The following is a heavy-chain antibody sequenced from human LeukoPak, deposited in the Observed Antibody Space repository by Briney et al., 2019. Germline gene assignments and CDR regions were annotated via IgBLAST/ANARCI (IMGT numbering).Heavy chain of an antibody. CDR1: GYSFTSYW. CDR2: IYPGDSET. V-gene: IGHV5-51*01. Sequence: GESLKISCKGSGYSFTSYWIGWVRQMPGKGLGWMGIIYPGDSETRYSPSFQGQVTISAHKSISTPYLQGSSLKASDTAMYYCARHWPSYYYDSSGYYPARDWGQGTLVTVSS. CDR3: ARHWPSYYYDSSGYYPARD. D-gene: IGHD3-22*01. J-gene: IGHJ4*02.